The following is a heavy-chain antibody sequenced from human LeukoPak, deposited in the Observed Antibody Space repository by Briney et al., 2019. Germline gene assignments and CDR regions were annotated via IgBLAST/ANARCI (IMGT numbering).Heavy chain of an antibody. V-gene: IGHV4-39*07. Sequence: PSETLSLTCTVSGGSISSSSYYWGWNRQPPGKGLEWIGNIYYSGSTYYNPSLKSRVTISVDTSKNQFSLKLSSVTAADTAVYYCAREYSGYDLAFDYWGQGTLVTVSS. CDR1: GGSISSSSYY. CDR3: AREYSGYDLAFDY. J-gene: IGHJ4*02. D-gene: IGHD5-12*01. CDR2: IYYSGST.